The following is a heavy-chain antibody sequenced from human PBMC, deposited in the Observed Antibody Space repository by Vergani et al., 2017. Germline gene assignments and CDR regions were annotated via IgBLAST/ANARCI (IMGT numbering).Heavy chain of an antibody. CDR2: IYYSGST. Sequence: QLQLQESGPGLVKPSETLSLTCTVSGGSISSSSYYWGWIRQPPGKGLEWIGSIYYSGSTYYNPSLKSRVTIPVDTSKNQFSLKLSSVTAADTAVYYCARDDYGDYGHYFDYWGQGTLVTVSS. J-gene: IGHJ4*02. V-gene: IGHV4-39*02. CDR1: GGSISSSSYY. D-gene: IGHD4-17*01. CDR3: ARDDYGDYGHYFDY.